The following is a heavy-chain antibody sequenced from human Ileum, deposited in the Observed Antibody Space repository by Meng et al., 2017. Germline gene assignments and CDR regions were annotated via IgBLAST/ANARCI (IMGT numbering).Heavy chain of an antibody. V-gene: IGHV3-21*01. J-gene: IGHJ1*01. CDR3: ARDDEVTTVGESFQH. CDR2: ITPGSRYL. CDR1: GFAFSTYS. Sequence: GGSLRLSCAASGFAFSTYSMNWVRQAPGKGLEWVASITPGSRYLYYADSVKGRFTISRDFAKNTLYLDMDSLRAEDTAVYYCARDDEVTTVGESFQHWGQGTLVTVSS. D-gene: IGHD4-11*01.